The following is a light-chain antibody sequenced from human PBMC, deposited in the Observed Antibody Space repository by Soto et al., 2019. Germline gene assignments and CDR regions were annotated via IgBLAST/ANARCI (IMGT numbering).Light chain of an antibody. CDR3: QQYKNWPPIT. CDR1: QSISSN. Sequence: TQSPATVTVSPGERATISCGASQSISSNLVWYQQKAGQAPRLLIYGAFIRATGIPARFSGSGSGTEFTLTISSLQSEDFAVYYCQQYKNWPPITFGQGTRLEIK. J-gene: IGKJ5*01. CDR2: GAF. V-gene: IGKV3-15*01.